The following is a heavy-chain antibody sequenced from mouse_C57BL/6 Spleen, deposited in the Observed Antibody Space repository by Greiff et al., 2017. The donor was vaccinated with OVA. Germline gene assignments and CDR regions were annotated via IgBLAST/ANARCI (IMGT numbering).Heavy chain of an antibody. D-gene: IGHD3-2*02. V-gene: IGHV8-12*01. J-gene: IGHJ3*01. CDR3: ARSHDSSGYVPFAY. CDR2: IYWDDDK. CDR1: GFSLSTSGMG. Sequence: QVTLKESGPGILQSSQTLSLTCSFSGFSLSTSGMGVSWIRQPSGQGLEWLAHIYWDDDKRYNPSLKSRLTISKDTSRNQVFLKITSVDTADTATYYCARSHDSSGYVPFAYWGQGTLVTVSA.